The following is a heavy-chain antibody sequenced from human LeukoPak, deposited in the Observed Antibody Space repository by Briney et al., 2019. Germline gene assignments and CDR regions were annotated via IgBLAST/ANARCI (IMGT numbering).Heavy chain of an antibody. J-gene: IGHJ4*02. D-gene: IGHD2-15*01. CDR3: ARDFRCCSGGSCYGLY. CDR2: ISAYNGNT. V-gene: IGHV1-18*04. CDR1: GYTITSYG. Sequence: ASVKVSCKASGYTITSYGISWVRQAPGQGLEWMGWISAYNGNTNYAQKLQGRVTMTTDTSTSTAYMELRSLRSDDTAVYYCARDFRCCSGGSCYGLYWGQGTLVTVSS.